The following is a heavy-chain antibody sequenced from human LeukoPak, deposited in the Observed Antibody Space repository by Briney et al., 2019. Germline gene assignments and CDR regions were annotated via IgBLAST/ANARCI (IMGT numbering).Heavy chain of an antibody. Sequence: PGGSLRLSCGASGFTFSSYGMHWVRQAPGKGLEWVAVISYDGSNKYYADAVKGRFTISRDNSKNTLYLQMNSLRAEDTAVYYCANVGMAGGWLQSFDYWGQGTLVTVSS. CDR2: ISYDGSNK. CDR1: GFTFSSYG. CDR3: ANVGMAGGWLQSFDY. J-gene: IGHJ4*02. D-gene: IGHD5-24*01. V-gene: IGHV3-30*18.